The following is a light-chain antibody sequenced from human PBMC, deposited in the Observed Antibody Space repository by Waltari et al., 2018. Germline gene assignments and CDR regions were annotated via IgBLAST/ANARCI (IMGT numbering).Light chain of an antibody. CDR2: GAS. J-gene: IGKJ4*01. V-gene: IGKV3-15*01. CDR1: QSVSSK. Sequence: EIVMTQSPGTRSVSPGEGATLSCRASQSVSSKVAWYQQRPGQAPRLLIFGASTRATGIPARFSGSESGTEFTLTISSLQSEDSGVYFCQQYTTRPLTFGGGTKVEIK. CDR3: QQYTTRPLT.